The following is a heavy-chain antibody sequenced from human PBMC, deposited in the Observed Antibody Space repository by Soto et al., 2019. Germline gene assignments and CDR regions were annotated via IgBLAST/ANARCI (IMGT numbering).Heavy chain of an antibody. Sequence: ASVKVSCKASGYTFTSYAMHWVRQAPGQRLEWMGWINAGNGNTKYSQKFQGRVTITRDTSASTAYMELNNLRVEDTAVYYCARGLWDLDFFDYWGQGTLVTVSS. CDR2: INAGNGNT. CDR1: GYTFTSYA. CDR3: ARGLWDLDFFDY. D-gene: IGHD1-26*01. J-gene: IGHJ4*02. V-gene: IGHV1-3*01.